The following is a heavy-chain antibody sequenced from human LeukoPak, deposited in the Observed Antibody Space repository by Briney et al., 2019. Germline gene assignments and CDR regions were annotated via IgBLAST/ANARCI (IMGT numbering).Heavy chain of an antibody. Sequence: SQTLSLTCAISGDSVSSNSAACNWIRQSPSRGLEWLGRTYYRSKWYNDYAVSVKSRITINPDTSKNQFSLQLNSVTPEDTAVYYCARDPDYDFWSGYQYYFDYWGQGTLVTVSS. CDR3: ARDPDYDFWSGYQYYFDY. CDR1: GDSVSSNSAA. CDR2: TYYRSKWYN. J-gene: IGHJ4*02. V-gene: IGHV6-1*01. D-gene: IGHD3-3*01.